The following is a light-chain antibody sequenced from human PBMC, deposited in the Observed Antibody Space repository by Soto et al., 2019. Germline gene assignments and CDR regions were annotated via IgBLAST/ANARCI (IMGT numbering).Light chain of an antibody. CDR1: QSVSSK. CDR2: GAS. V-gene: IGKV3-11*01. CDR3: HQRSNWWT. J-gene: IGKJ1*01. Sequence: EIVMTQSPATLSVSPGEGATLSCRASQSVSSKLAWYQQKPGQAPRLLIYGASTRATGIPARFSGSGSGTDFTLTISSLEPEDSAVYYCHQRSNWWTFGQGTKV.